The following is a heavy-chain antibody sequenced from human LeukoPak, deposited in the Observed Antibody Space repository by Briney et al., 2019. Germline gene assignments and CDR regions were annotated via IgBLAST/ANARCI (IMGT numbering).Heavy chain of an antibody. CDR1: DGSFTGYY. CDR3: ASGRDVKYYDYDWGKDRYTHVFDM. CDR2: INHNRVT. Sequence: SETLSLTCAVYDGSFTGYYWSWIRQPPGKGLEWIGDINHNRVTNYSPSLKSRVTISLDTCKNQFSLKLGSVAAAETAVYYCASGRDVKYYDYDWGKDRYTHVFDMWGRGTMVIVSS. D-gene: IGHD3-16*02. V-gene: IGHV4-34*01. J-gene: IGHJ3*02.